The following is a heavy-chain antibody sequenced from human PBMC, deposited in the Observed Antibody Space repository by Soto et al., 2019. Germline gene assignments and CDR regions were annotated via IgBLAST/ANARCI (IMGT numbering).Heavy chain of an antibody. D-gene: IGHD2-15*01. V-gene: IGHV5-51*01. Sequence: PGESLKISCKGSGYSFTSYWIGWVRQIPGKGLEWMGIIYPGDSDTRYSPSFQGQVTISADKSISTAYLQWSSLKASDTAMYYCAITIEGYCSGGSCPFDYWGQGTLVTVSS. CDR2: IYPGDSDT. CDR1: GYSFTSYW. J-gene: IGHJ4*02. CDR3: AITIEGYCSGGSCPFDY.